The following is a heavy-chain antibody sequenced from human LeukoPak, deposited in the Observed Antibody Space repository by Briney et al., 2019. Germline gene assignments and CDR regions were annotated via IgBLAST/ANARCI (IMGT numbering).Heavy chain of an antibody. CDR3: AKDFSSGTYYPYYYYGMDV. J-gene: IGHJ6*02. Sequence: PGGSLRLSCAASGFTFDDYAMHWVRQAPGKGLELVSLISGDGGSTYYADSVKGRFTISRDNSKNSLYLQMNSLRTEDTALYYCAKDFSSGTYYPYYYYGMDVWGQGTTVTVSS. D-gene: IGHD3-10*01. CDR1: GFTFDDYA. CDR2: ISGDGGST. V-gene: IGHV3-43*02.